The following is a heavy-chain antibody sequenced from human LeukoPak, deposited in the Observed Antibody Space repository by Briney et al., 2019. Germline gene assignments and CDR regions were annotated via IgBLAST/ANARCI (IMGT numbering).Heavy chain of an antibody. D-gene: IGHD6-19*01. V-gene: IGHV1-3*01. CDR1: GYTFTSYA. CDR3: ARDVMGLATDY. CDR2: INAGNGDT. Sequence: ASVKVSCKASGYTFTSYAMHWVRQAPGQRLEWMGWINAGNGDTKYSQKFQGRVTITRDTSASTAYMELSSLRSEDPAVYYCARDVMGLATDYWGQGTLVTVSS. J-gene: IGHJ4*02.